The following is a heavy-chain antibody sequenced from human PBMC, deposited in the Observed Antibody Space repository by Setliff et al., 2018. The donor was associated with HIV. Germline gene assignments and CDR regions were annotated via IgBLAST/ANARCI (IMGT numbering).Heavy chain of an antibody. CDR2: IYHTGRT. J-gene: IGHJ5*02. V-gene: IGHV4-39*01. CDR3: ASRIYYYDESRVLREEGFVP. D-gene: IGHD3-22*01. Sequence: PSETLSLTCSVSGGSIDNNKYYWTWIRQPPGKGLEWTGSIYHTGRTYYNRSLESRLTIPIDTSKNQFSLKLTSVTAADTAMYYCASRIYYYDESRVLREEGFVPWGQGTLVTVSS. CDR1: GGSIDNNKYY.